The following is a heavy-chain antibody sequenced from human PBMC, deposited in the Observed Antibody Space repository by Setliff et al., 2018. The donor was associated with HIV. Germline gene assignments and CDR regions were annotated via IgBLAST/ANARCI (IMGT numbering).Heavy chain of an antibody. Sequence: GESLKISCKGPGYSFTNHWIGWVRQMPGKGLEWMGIIYPGDSDPIYSPSFQGQVTISADKSISTAYLQWSSLKASDTAIYYCARNEDYYDSSGYYWFDLWGQGTLVTVSS. CDR3: ARNEDYYDSSGYYWFDL. D-gene: IGHD3-22*01. J-gene: IGHJ5*02. V-gene: IGHV5-51*01. CDR2: IYPGDSDP. CDR1: GYSFTNHW.